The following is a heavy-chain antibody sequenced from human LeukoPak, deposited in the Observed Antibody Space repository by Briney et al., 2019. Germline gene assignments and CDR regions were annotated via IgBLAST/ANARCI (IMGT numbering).Heavy chain of an antibody. CDR3: AKASIGGSAYDV. V-gene: IGHV3-23*01. D-gene: IGHD1-14*01. J-gene: IGHJ3*01. CDR2: INQNGDAT. CDR1: GFTFRSYT. Sequence: GGSLRLSCAASGFTFRSYTMGWVRQAPGKGLDWVSDINQNGDATYYADPVRGRFTISRDNSRSTLYLQMSSLRDEDTALYYCAKASIGGSAYDVWGQGTMVTVSS.